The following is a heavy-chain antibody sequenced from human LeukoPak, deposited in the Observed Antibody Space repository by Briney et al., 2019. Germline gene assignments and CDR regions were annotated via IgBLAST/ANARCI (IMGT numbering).Heavy chain of an antibody. CDR1: GYTFTGYY. V-gene: IGHV1-2*02. D-gene: IGHD5-24*01. CDR2: INANSGGT. J-gene: IGHJ4*02. Sequence: GASVKVSCKASGYTFTGYYMHWGGHAPGQGLDWMGWINANSGGTKYAQNSQGRVTLTTDTSINTAYMELSSLRSDDTAVYYCAREGRNGYNEGYFDYWGQGTLVTVSS. CDR3: AREGRNGYNEGYFDY.